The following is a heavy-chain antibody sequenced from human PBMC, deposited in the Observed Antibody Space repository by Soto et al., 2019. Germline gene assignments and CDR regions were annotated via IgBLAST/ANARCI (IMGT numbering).Heavy chain of an antibody. CDR2: INPNSGGT. CDR3: ARDNIVAVAGTGEDYFDY. D-gene: IGHD6-19*01. J-gene: IGHJ4*02. V-gene: IGHV1-2*02. Sequence: GASVKVSCKASGYTFTGYYMHWVRQAPGQGLEWMGWINPNSGGTNYAQKFQGRVTITADKSTSTAYMELSSLRSEDTAVYYCARDNIVAVAGTGEDYFDYWGQGTLVTVSS. CDR1: GYTFTGYY.